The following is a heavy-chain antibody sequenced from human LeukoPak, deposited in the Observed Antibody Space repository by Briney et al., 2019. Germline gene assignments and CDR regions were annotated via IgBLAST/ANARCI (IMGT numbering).Heavy chain of an antibody. CDR3: ARGSGDFDN. J-gene: IGHJ4*02. D-gene: IGHD7-27*01. Sequence: GGSLRLSCAASGFTFSSYGMHWVRQAPGKGLEWVASIDQDESEKHYVDSVKGRFTISRDNPKSSLSLQMNSLRAEDTGVYYCARGSGDFDNWGQGTLVTVSS. CDR2: IDQDESEK. CDR1: GFTFSSYG. V-gene: IGHV3-7*01.